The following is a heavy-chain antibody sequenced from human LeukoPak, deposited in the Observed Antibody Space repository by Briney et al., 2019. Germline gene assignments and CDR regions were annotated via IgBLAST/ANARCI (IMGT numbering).Heavy chain of an antibody. CDR1: GFTFDDYA. Sequence: GRSLRLSCKVSGFTFDDYAMHWVRHTPGKGLEWVSGITWNRDNIGYGDSVKGRFTISRDNVKNVLYLQMNSLRPEDTALYYCAKDLSSAITSALVLDVRGQGTTVIVS. CDR2: ITWNRDNI. J-gene: IGHJ6*02. V-gene: IGHV3-9*01. D-gene: IGHD3-22*01. CDR3: AKDLSSAITSALVLDV.